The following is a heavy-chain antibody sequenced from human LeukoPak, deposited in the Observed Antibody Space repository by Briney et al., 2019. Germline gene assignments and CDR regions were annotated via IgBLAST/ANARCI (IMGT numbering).Heavy chain of an antibody. Sequence: SETLSLTCAVCGGSFSGYYWSWIRQPPGKGLEWIGEINHSGSTNYNPSLKSRVTISVDTSKNQFSLKLSSVTAADTAVYYCARGMATRHDYWGQGTLVTVSS. D-gene: IGHD5-24*01. CDR2: INHSGST. CDR3: ARGMATRHDY. J-gene: IGHJ4*02. CDR1: GGSFSGYY. V-gene: IGHV4-34*01.